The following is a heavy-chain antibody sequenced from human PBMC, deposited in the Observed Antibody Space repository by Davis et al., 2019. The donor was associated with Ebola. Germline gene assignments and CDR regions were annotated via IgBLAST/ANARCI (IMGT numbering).Heavy chain of an antibody. CDR1: GFTFSTYW. CDR3: ARSSYQPDY. J-gene: IGHJ4*02. Sequence: GESLKISCAASGFTFSTYWMSWVRQAPGKGLEWVANIKQDGSEEYYVDSVKGRFTISRDNAKNSVYLQMNGLRAEDTAVYYCARSSYQPDYWGQGTLVTVSS. CDR2: IKQDGSEE. D-gene: IGHD2-2*01. V-gene: IGHV3-7*01.